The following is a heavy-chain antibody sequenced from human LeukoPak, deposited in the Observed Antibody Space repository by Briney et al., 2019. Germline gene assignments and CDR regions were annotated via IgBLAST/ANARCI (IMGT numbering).Heavy chain of an antibody. V-gene: IGHV3-23*01. D-gene: IGHD4-11*01. CDR3: AKDHMTTVDLSPFDY. CDR1: GFTFGDYA. Sequence: GGSLRLSCTASGFTFGDYAMSWVRQAPGKGLEWVSAISGSGGSTYYADSVKGRFTISRDNSKNTLYLQMNSLRAEDTAVYYCAKDHMTTVDLSPFDYWGQGTLVTVSS. CDR2: ISGSGGST. J-gene: IGHJ4*02.